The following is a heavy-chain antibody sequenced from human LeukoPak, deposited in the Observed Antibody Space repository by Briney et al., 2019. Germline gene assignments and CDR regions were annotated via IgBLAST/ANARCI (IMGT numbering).Heavy chain of an antibody. CDR3: ARDPYYYDSSGPNYPGRFDP. V-gene: IGHV1-18*01. Sequence: GASVKVSCKASGYTFTSYGISWVRQAPGQGLEWMGWISAYNGNTNYAQKLQGRVTMTTDTSTSTAYMELRSLRSDDTAVYSCARDPYYYDSSGPNYPGRFDPWGQGTLVTVSS. J-gene: IGHJ5*02. CDR2: ISAYNGNT. D-gene: IGHD3-22*01. CDR1: GYTFTSYG.